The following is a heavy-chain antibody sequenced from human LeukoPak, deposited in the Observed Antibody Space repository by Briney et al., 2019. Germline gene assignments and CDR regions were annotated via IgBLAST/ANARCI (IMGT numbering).Heavy chain of an antibody. V-gene: IGHV4-59*08. CDR1: GVSISSYY. Sequence: KPSETLSLTCTVSGVSISSYYWSWIRQPPGKGLEGSGNIYYSENTNYNPSLRSRVTLSPDTSKNQFPLRLSSETAADTAVYYCANWDSSGWFYWGQGTLVTVSS. CDR2: IYYSENT. CDR3: ANWDSSGWFY. D-gene: IGHD6-19*01. J-gene: IGHJ4*02.